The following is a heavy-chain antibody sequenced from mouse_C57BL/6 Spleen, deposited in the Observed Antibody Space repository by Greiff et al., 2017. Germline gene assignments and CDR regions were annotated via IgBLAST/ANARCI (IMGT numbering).Heavy chain of an antibody. CDR1: GFTFSDYY. D-gene: IGHD1-1*01. Sequence: EVQGVEPEGGLVQPGSSMKLSCTASGFTFSDYYMAWVRQVPEKGLEWVANINYDGSSTYYLDSLKSRFIISRDNAKNILYLQMSSLKSEDTATYYCARERGDYGSSPYYYAMGYWGQGTSVTVSS. CDR3: ARERGDYGSSPYYYAMGY. J-gene: IGHJ4*01. CDR2: INYDGSST. V-gene: IGHV5-16*01.